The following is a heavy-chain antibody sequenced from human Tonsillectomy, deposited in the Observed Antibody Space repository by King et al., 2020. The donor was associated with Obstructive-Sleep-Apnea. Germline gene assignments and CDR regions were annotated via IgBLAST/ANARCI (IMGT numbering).Heavy chain of an antibody. Sequence: QLQESGPGLVKPSETLSLTCSVSGGSISSSNYFWGWIRQPPGKGLEWIGNIFFGGSTYYNPSLKSRVTISVNTSKNQFSLELRSVTAADTAVYYCARDTHRTISTQFDYWGQGTRVTVSS. D-gene: IGHD5-24*01. CDR2: IFFGGST. CDR1: GGSISSSNYF. CDR3: ARDTHRTISTQFDY. J-gene: IGHJ4*02. V-gene: IGHV4-39*07.